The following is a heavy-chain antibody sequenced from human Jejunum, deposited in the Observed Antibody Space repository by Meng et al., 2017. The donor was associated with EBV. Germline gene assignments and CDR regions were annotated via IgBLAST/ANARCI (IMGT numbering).Heavy chain of an antibody. Sequence: QVERGQSGAEVKKPGSSVKLSCKASGDTSTAHGVGWVRLAPGQGPEWLGGIIPVFGTANYPLRFQDRVTITADKSTNTGYMELGGLRSDDTAVYYCARLFCGDDCFSTYYFDSWGQGTLVTVSS. CDR3: ARLFCGDDCFSTYYFDS. J-gene: IGHJ4*02. CDR1: GDTSTAHG. CDR2: IIPVFGTA. D-gene: IGHD2-21*01. V-gene: IGHV1-69*06.